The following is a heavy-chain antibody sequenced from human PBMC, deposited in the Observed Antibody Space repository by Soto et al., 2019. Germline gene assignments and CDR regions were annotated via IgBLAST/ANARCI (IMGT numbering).Heavy chain of an antibody. Sequence: QVQLEQSGGEVKQPGSSVRVSCKTSGGTFSTYAINWVRQAPGQGLEWMGAIIPLFGTAEDSQKFQGRVTIIADESTSTAYMELSSLRFDDTAVYFCARPKGTYSSGYYYFDFWGQGTLVTVSS. V-gene: IGHV1-69*01. CDR2: IIPLFGTA. CDR3: ARPKGTYSSGYYYFDF. J-gene: IGHJ4*02. D-gene: IGHD6-19*01. CDR1: GGTFSTYA.